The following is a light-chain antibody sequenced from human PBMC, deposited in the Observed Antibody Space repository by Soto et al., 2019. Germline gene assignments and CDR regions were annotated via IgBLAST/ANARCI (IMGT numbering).Light chain of an antibody. CDR1: QSISSW. Sequence: DIQMTQSPSTLSASIGDRVTITCRASQSISSWLAWYQQKPGKAPNLLIYDASSLESGVPSRFSGSGSGTEFTLTISSLQPDDFATYYCQQFQSHPLTFGQGTKVDIK. CDR3: QQFQSHPLT. V-gene: IGKV1-5*01. J-gene: IGKJ1*01. CDR2: DAS.